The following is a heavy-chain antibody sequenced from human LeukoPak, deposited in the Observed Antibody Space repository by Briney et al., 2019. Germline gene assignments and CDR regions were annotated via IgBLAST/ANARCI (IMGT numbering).Heavy chain of an antibody. CDR2: ISWNSGSI. V-gene: IGHV3-9*01. D-gene: IGHD2-2*01. J-gene: IGHJ6*03. CDR3: ARGGCSSTSCYYMDV. CDR1: GFTFDDYA. Sequence: GRSLRLSCAASGFTFDDYAMHWVRQAPGKGLEWVSGISWNSGSIGYADSVKGRFTISRDNAKNSLFLQMNSLRAEDTAVYYCARGGCSSTSCYYMDVWGEGTTVTVSS.